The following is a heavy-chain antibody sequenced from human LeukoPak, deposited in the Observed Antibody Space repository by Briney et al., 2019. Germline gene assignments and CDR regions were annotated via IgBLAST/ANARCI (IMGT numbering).Heavy chain of an antibody. D-gene: IGHD2-15*01. CDR1: GSTFSSYS. CDR3: AREGEYCSGGSCYRYFQY. J-gene: IGHJ1*01. CDR2: ISGSSSYI. V-gene: IGHV3-21*01. Sequence: PGGSLRLSCAASGSTFSSYSMNWVRQAPGRGLEWVSSISGSSSYIYHADSVKGRLTISRDNAKNSLYLQMNSLRAEDTAVYFCAREGEYCSGGSCYRYFQYWGQGTLVTVSS.